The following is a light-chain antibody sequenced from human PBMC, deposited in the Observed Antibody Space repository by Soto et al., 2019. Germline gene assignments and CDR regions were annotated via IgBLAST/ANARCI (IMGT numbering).Light chain of an antibody. V-gene: IGLV2-14*03. CDR2: DVT. J-gene: IGLJ1*01. CDR1: SSDVGAYNY. CDR3: SSYTSSYTYV. Sequence: QSALTQPASVSGSPGQSIAISCTGTSSDVGAYNYVSWYQHHPGKAPKLMIYDVTNRPSGVSNRFSGSKSGNTASLTISGLKADDEADYYCSSYTSSYTYVFGTGTKLTVL.